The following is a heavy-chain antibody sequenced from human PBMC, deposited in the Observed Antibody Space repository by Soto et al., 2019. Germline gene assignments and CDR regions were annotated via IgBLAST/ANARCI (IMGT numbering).Heavy chain of an antibody. Sequence: EVQLLESGGGLVQPGGSLRLSCAASGFTFSSYVMSWVRQAPGKGLEWVSYISAGSDAIHYADSVKGRFTVSRDNAKNSLFLQMNSLRDEDTAVYYCARLYTTSRVGAWFDPWGQGTLVTVSS. D-gene: IGHD3-16*01. J-gene: IGHJ5*02. CDR3: ARLYTTSRVGAWFDP. CDR1: GFTFSSYV. CDR2: ISAGSDAI. V-gene: IGHV3-48*02.